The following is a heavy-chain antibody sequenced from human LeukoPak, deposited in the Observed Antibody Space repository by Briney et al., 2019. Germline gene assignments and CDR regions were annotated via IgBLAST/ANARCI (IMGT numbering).Heavy chain of an antibody. D-gene: IGHD5-12*01. CDR1: GGTFNSYA. V-gene: IGHV1-69*04. J-gene: IGHJ6*02. CDR2: VFPLVGIA. CDR3: ARDPRGYSGYDYYYYGMDV. Sequence: ASVTVSHKASGGTFNSYAISWVRQAPGQGLEWLGRVFPLVGIANYAQKFQGRVTITADKSTSTAYMELSSLRSEDTAVYYCARDPRGYSGYDYYYYGMDVWGQGTTVTVSS.